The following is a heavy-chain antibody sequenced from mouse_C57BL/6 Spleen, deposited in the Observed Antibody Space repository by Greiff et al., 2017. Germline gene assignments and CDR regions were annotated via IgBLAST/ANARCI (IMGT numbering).Heavy chain of an antibody. Sequence: QFQLQQPGAELVMPGASVKLSCKASGYTFTSYWMHWVKQRPGQGLEWIGEIDPSDSYTNYNQKFKGKSTLTVDKSSSTAYMQLSSLTSEDSAVYYCARSGTTVPYYFDYWGQGTTLTVSS. CDR1: GYTFTSYW. V-gene: IGHV1-69*01. J-gene: IGHJ2*01. D-gene: IGHD1-1*01. CDR3: ARSGTTVPYYFDY. CDR2: IDPSDSYT.